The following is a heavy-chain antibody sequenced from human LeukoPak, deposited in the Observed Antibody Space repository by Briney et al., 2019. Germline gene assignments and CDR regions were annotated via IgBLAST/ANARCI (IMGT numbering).Heavy chain of an antibody. Sequence: GGSLRLSCAASGFTFSSYSMNWVRQAPGKGLEWVSSISSSSSYIYYADSVKGRFTISRDNAKNSLYLQMNSLRAEDTALYYCARIALAVQGYYFDYWGQGTLVTVSS. D-gene: IGHD1-1*01. CDR3: ARIALAVQGYYFDY. CDR1: GFTFSSYS. CDR2: ISSSSSYI. V-gene: IGHV3-21*04. J-gene: IGHJ4*02.